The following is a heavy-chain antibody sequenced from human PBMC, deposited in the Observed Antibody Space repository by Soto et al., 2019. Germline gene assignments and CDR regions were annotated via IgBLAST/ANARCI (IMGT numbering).Heavy chain of an antibody. J-gene: IGHJ4*02. V-gene: IGHV1-69*08. CDR3: ERDRYAYGSGSTIDY. Sequence: QVQLVQSGAEVKKPGSSVKVSCKASGGTFSSYTVNWVRQAPGQGLEWMGRIVPILGVPNYAQRFQGRVTITADKGTNTAYMELSSLRSEVTAVYYCERDRYAYGSGSTIDYWGQRTLVTVSS. CDR2: IVPILGVP. CDR1: GGTFSSYT. D-gene: IGHD3-10*01.